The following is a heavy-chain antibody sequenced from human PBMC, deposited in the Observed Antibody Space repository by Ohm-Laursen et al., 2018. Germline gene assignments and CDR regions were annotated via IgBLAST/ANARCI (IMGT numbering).Heavy chain of an antibody. V-gene: IGHV4-28*01. CDR1: GYSVGIPNW. J-gene: IGHJ3*02. CDR2: LYYSGIT. D-gene: IGHD1-1*01. Sequence: ETLSLTCTVSGYSVGIPNWWAWIRQPPGQGLEWIGYLYYSGITYYNPSLKSRVTMSVDTTKNQSSLMWNSVTAVDTAMYYCATILPGTWYAFDMWGQGTMVTVSS. CDR3: ATILPGTWYAFDM.